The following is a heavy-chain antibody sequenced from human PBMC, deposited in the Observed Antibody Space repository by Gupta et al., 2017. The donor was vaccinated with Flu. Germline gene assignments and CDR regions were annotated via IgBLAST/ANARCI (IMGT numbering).Heavy chain of an antibody. Sequence: KGLEWIGHIYYSGSTNYSPSLKSRVIMSVDTSKNQFSLKLSSETAADTAVYYCARGYCSGGTCYSGGHNWFDPWGQGTLITVSS. CDR2: IYYSGST. CDR3: ARGYCSGGTCYSGGHNWFDP. V-gene: IGHV4-31*02. J-gene: IGHJ5*02. D-gene: IGHD2-15*01.